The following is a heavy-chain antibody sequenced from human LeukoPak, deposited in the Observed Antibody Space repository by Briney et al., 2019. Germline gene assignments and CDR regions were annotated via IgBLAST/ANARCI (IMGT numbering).Heavy chain of an antibody. Sequence: ASVKVSCKASGYTFTGYYMHWVRQAPGQGLEWMGWINPNSGGTNYAQKFQGRVTMTRDTSISTAYMELSRLRSDDTAVYYCATDYIGYSSSSYNFDYWGQGTLVTVSS. J-gene: IGHJ4*02. D-gene: IGHD6-6*01. CDR1: GYTFTGYY. CDR3: ATDYIGYSSSSYNFDY. V-gene: IGHV1-2*02. CDR2: INPNSGGT.